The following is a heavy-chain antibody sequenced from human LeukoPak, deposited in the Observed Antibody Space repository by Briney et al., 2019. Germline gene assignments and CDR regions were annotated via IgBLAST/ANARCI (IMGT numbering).Heavy chain of an antibody. D-gene: IGHD2-15*01. V-gene: IGHV3-23*01. CDR2: IGGSGDST. CDR1: GFTFSSFT. Sequence: GGSLRLSCAASGFTFSSFTMTWVRQAPGKGLEWVSAIGGSGDSTYYADSVKGRFTISRDNSKNTLYLQMNSLRAEDTAVYYCAKCSGGSCYSPFDHWGQGTLVTVSS. J-gene: IGHJ4*02. CDR3: AKCSGGSCYSPFDH.